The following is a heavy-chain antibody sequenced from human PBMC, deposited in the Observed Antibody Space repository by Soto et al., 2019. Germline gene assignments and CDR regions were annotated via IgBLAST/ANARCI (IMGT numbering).Heavy chain of an antibody. CDR3: ARDPLIGNTDYGLDV. V-gene: IGHV3-74*01. J-gene: IGHJ6*02. CDR1: GFTFSSFW. D-gene: IGHD2-21*01. CDR2: INNDGSST. Sequence: AGGSLRLSCAASGFTFSSFWMHWVRQAPGKGLVWVSRINNDGSSTAYADSVKGRFTISRDNAKSTLYLQVTSLRAEDTAVYYCARDPLIGNTDYGLDVWGQGITVTVSS.